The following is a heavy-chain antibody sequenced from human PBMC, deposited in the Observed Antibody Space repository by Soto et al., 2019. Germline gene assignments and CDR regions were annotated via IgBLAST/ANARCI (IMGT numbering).Heavy chain of an antibody. CDR3: ARPPASYYEGSVYDLAY. V-gene: IGHV4-30-4*01. CDR2: IYYSGST. CDR1: GGSISSGDYY. J-gene: IGHJ4*02. D-gene: IGHD3-22*01. Sequence: PSETLSLTCTVSGGSISSGDYYWSWIRQPPGKGLEWIGYIYYSGSTYYNPSLKSRVTISVDTSKNQFSLKLSSVTAADTAVYYCARPPASYYEGSVYDLAYWGQGTLVTVSS.